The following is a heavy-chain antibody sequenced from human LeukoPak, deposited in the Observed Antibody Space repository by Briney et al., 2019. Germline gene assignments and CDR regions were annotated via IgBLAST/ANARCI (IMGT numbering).Heavy chain of an antibody. D-gene: IGHD4-17*01. J-gene: IGHJ6*03. CDR2: STGTGYST. V-gene: IGHV3-23*01. Sequence: GGSLRLSCAASEFTFSDYAMSWVRQAPGKGLEWVSGSTGTGYSTYYADSVKGRFTISRDTSKNTLYLQMNSLRAEDTAVYYCARVTTSVTFYYYYYYMDVWGKGTTVTVSS. CDR1: EFTFSDYA. CDR3: ARVTTSVTFYYYYYYMDV.